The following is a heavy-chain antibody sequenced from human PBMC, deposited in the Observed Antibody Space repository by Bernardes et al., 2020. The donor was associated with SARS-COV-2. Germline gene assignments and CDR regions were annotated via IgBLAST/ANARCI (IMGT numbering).Heavy chain of an antibody. V-gene: IGHV4-4*02. CDR1: GGSISSDNW. D-gene: IGHD3-10*01. Sequence: SETLSLTCAVSGGSISSDNWWTWVRPPPGKGLEWIGEIHRSGSTNYDPSLKSRATISLNKSKNQFSLALISVTAADTAVYYCAGRDYCDSGRPYWGQGILVTVSS. J-gene: IGHJ4*02. CDR2: IHRSGST. CDR3: AGRDYCDSGRPY.